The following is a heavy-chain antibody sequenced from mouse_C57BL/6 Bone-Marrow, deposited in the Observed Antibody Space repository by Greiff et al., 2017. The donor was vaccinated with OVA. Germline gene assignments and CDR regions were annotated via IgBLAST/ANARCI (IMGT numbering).Heavy chain of an antibody. CDR2: ISNGGGST. CDR1: GFTFSDYY. CDR3: ARQGSTMVFDY. D-gene: IGHD2-1*01. V-gene: IGHV5-12*01. Sequence: EVKLMESGGGLVQPGGSLKLSCAASGFTFSDYYMYWVRQTPEKRLEWVAYISNGGGSTYYPDTVKGRFTISRDNAKNTLYLQMSRLKSEDTAMYYCARQGSTMVFDYWGQGTTLTVSS. J-gene: IGHJ2*01.